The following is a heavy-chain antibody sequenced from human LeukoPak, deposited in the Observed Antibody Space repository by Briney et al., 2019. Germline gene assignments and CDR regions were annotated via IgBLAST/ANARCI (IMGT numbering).Heavy chain of an antibody. D-gene: IGHD2-21*02. J-gene: IGHJ4*02. Sequence: GGSLRLSCAASGFTFSSYAMDWVRQAPGKGLEWVAVISNDGSNKYYADSVKGRFTISRDNSKSTLYLQMNSLRAEDTAVYYCARDSCGDDCYSSYFDYWGQGTLVTVSS. CDR3: ARDSCGDDCYSSYFDY. V-gene: IGHV3-30-3*01. CDR2: ISNDGSNK. CDR1: GFTFSSYA.